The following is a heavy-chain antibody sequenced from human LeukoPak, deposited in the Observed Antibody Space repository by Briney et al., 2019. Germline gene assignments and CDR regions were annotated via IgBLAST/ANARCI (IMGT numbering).Heavy chain of an antibody. CDR3: ARDQNPGGRTGAFDI. CDR1: GGTFSSYA. V-gene: IGHV1-69*04. CDR2: IIPILGIA. J-gene: IGHJ3*02. D-gene: IGHD1-26*01. Sequence: SVKVSCKASGGTFSSYAISWVRQAPGQGLEWMGRIIPILGIANYAQKFQGRVTITANKSTSTAYMELSSLRSEDTAVYYCARDQNPGGRTGAFDIWGQGTMVTVSS.